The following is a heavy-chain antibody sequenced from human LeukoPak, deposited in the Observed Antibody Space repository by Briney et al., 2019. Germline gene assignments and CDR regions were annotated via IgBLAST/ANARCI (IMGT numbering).Heavy chain of an antibody. CDR2: INHSGST. D-gene: IGHD6-25*01. Sequence: PSETLSLTCAVYGGTFSGYYWSWIRHPPGKGLEWIGEINHSGSTNYNPSLKSRVTISVDTSKNQFSLKLSSVTAADTAVYYCARPSGDFWGQGTLVTVSS. CDR3: ARPSGDF. J-gene: IGHJ4*02. CDR1: GGTFSGYY. V-gene: IGHV4-34*01.